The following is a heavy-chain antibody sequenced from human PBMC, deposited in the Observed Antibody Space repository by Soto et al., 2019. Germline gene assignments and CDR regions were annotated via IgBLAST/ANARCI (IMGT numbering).Heavy chain of an antibody. CDR3: ARDLNGRYYYYMDV. CDR1: GGTFSSYA. Sequence: GASVKVSCKASGGTFSSYAISWVRQAPGQGLEWMGGIIPIFGTANYAQKFQGRVTITADESTSTAYMELSSLRSEDTAVYYCARDLNGRYYYYMDVWGKGTTVTVSS. J-gene: IGHJ6*03. CDR2: IIPIFGTA. V-gene: IGHV1-69*13.